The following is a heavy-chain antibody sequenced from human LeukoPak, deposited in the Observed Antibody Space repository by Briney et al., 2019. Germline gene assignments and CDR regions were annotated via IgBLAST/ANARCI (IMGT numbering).Heavy chain of an antibody. Sequence: GWSLRLSGAASGLTCSSYAMSWVRQAPGKGLEWVSAISGSGGSTYYADSVKGRFTISRDNSKNTLYLQMNSLRAEDTAVYYCAKVGYCSSTSCYAGKSFDYWGQGTLVTVSS. CDR3: AKVGYCSSTSCYAGKSFDY. J-gene: IGHJ4*02. CDR1: GLTCSSYA. V-gene: IGHV3-23*01. CDR2: ISGSGGST. D-gene: IGHD2-2*01.